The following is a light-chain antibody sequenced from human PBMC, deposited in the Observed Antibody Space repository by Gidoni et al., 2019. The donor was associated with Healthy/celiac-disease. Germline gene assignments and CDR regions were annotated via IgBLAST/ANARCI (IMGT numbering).Light chain of an antibody. CDR3: QQYNNSPPLA. V-gene: IGKV3-15*01. Sequence: PGERATLSCRASQSVSSNLAWYQQKPGQAHMLLIYGASTRATGIPARFSGSGSGTEFTLTISSLQSEDFAVYYCQQYNNSPPLAFXXXTKVEIK. CDR1: QSVSSN. J-gene: IGKJ1*01. CDR2: GAS.